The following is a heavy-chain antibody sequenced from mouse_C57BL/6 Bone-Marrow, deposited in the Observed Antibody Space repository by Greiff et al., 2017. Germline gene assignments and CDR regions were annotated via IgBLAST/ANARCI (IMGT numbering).Heavy chain of an antibody. D-gene: IGHD2-4*01. J-gene: IGHJ4*01. Sequence: EVQLQQSGPELVKPGASVKISCKASGYSFTGYYMNWVKQSPEKSLEWIGEINPSTGGTTYNQKFKAKATLTVDKSSSTAYMQLKSLTSEDSAVYYCARSGTMITTGGYYYAMDYWGQGTSVTVSS. CDR3: ARSGTMITTGGYYYAMDY. V-gene: IGHV1-42*01. CDR1: GYSFTGYY. CDR2: INPSTGGT.